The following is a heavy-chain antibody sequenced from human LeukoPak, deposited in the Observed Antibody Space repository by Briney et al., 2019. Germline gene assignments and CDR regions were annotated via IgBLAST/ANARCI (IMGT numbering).Heavy chain of an antibody. CDR1: GFTFSSYG. V-gene: IGHV3-30*02. D-gene: IGHD3-22*01. CDR2: IQYDGSNQ. Sequence: GGSLRLSCAASGFTFSSYGMHWVRQAPGKGLEWVAYIQYDGSNQQYADSVKGRFSISRDRSKNIPYLQMNSLRAEDTAVYYCAKGGDYYYDSSGYFDYWGQGTLVTVSS. CDR3: AKGGDYYYDSSGYFDY. J-gene: IGHJ4*02.